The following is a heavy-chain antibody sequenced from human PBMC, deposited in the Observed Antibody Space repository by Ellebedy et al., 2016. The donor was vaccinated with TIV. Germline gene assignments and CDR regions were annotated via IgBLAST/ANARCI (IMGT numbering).Heavy chain of an antibody. CDR1: GASIASGGYY. J-gene: IGHJ3*02. CDR3: ARDANDYGIDAFDI. CDR2: IYYSGRT. V-gene: IGHV4-31*03. D-gene: IGHD4-17*01. Sequence: SETLSLTCRVSGASIASGGYYWNWIRHHPGKGLEWIGYIYYSGRTEYNQSLKSRVSMSVDPSKTKFSLRLTSVTAADTAVYFCARDANDYGIDAFDIWGHGTMVTVSA.